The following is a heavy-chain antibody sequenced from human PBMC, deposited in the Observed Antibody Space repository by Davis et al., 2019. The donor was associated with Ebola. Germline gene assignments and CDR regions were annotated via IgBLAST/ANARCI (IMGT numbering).Heavy chain of an antibody. CDR3: AKDLRKWERLDYYGMDV. CDR2: ISYDGSNK. V-gene: IGHV3-30*18. J-gene: IGHJ6*02. D-gene: IGHD1-26*01. Sequence: SLKISCASSGFTLSSYGIHWVRQAPGKGLEWVAVISYDGSNKYYADSVKGRFTISRDNSKNTLYLQMNSLRAEDTAVYYCAKDLRKWERLDYYGMDVWGQGTTVTVSS. CDR1: GFTLSSYG.